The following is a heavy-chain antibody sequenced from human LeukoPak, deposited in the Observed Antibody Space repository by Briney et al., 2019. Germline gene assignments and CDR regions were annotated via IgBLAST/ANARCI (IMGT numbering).Heavy chain of an antibody. D-gene: IGHD4-11*01. CDR2: IYYSGST. CDR1: GGSISSSSNY. CDR3: ARDLPDYSNYNWFDP. V-gene: IGHV4-39*07. Sequence: SETLSLTCTVSGGSISSSSNYWGWIRQPPGKGLEWIGSIYYSGSTYYNPSLKSRVTISVDTSKNQFSLKLSSVTAADTAVYYCARDLPDYSNYNWFDPWGQGTLVTVSS. J-gene: IGHJ5*02.